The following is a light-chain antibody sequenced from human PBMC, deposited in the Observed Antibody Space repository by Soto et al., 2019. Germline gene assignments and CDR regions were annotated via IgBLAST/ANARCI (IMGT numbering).Light chain of an antibody. V-gene: IGKV3-20*01. CDR1: QSVSSSY. CDR3: QQYGSSPWT. CDR2: GAS. Sequence: IVLTQSPGTLSLSPGERATLSCSASQSVSSSYLAWYQQNPGQAPRLLIYGASSRATGIPDRFSGSGSGTDFTLTISRLEPEDFAVYYCQQYGSSPWTFGQGTNVDI. J-gene: IGKJ1*01.